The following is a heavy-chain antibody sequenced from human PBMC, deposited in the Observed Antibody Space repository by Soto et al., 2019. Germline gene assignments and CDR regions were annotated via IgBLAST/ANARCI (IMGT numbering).Heavy chain of an antibody. D-gene: IGHD4-17*01. CDR2: ISGSGGST. CDR1: GFTFSSYA. CDR3: ARDYGDYGRVYYGMGV. Sequence: GGSLRLSCAASGFTFSSYAMSWVRQAPGKGLEWVSAISGSGGSTYYADSVKGRFTISRDNSKNTLYLQMNSLRAEDTAVYYCARDYGDYGRVYYGMGVWGQGNTVTVSS. V-gene: IGHV3-23*01. J-gene: IGHJ6*02.